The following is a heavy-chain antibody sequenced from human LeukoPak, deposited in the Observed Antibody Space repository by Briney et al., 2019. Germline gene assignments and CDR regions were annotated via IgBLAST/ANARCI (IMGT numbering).Heavy chain of an antibody. CDR1: GGSISSYY. V-gene: IGHV4-59*01. CDR2: IYYSGSI. Sequence: SETLSLTCTVAGGSISSYYWSWIRQPPGKGLEWIGSIYYSGSINYNPSLKSRVTISVDTSKNQFSLKLSSVTAADTAVYYCARTSVDTAMGTDYWGQGTLVTVSS. D-gene: IGHD5-18*01. CDR3: ARTSVDTAMGTDY. J-gene: IGHJ4*02.